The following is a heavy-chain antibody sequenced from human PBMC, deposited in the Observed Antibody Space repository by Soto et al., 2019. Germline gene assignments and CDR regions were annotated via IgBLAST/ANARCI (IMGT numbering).Heavy chain of an antibody. J-gene: IGHJ4*02. CDR1: GFTFSSYA. V-gene: IGHV3-23*01. CDR3: AKDSGHDGGRFDY. CDR2: ISGSGGST. Sequence: GGSLRLSCAASGFTFSSYAMSWVRQAPGKGLEWVSAISGSGGSTDYADSVKGRFTISRDNSRNTLYLQMNSLGAEDTAVYYCAKDSGHDGGRFDYWGQGTLVPVSS. D-gene: IGHD1-26*01.